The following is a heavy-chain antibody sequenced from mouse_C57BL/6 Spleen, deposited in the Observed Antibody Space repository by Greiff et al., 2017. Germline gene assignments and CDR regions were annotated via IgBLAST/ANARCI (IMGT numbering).Heavy chain of an antibody. CDR1: GYTFTSYW. D-gene: IGHD1-1*01. V-gene: IGHV1-55*01. J-gene: IGHJ2*01. CDR2: IYPGSGST. CDR3: ARAPHYYGSSYYFDY. Sequence: QVQLQQPGAELVKPGASVKMSCKASGYTFTSYWITWVKQRPGQGLEWIGEIYPGSGSTNYNEKFKSKATLTVDTSSSTAYMQLSSLTSEDSAVYYCARAPHYYGSSYYFDYWGQGTTLTVSS.